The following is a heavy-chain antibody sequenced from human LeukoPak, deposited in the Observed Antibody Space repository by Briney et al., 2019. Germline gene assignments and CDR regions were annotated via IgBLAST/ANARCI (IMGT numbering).Heavy chain of an antibody. J-gene: IGHJ3*02. D-gene: IGHD1-26*01. CDR1: GGSISSGDYY. CDR3: AREKELPARDAFDI. CDR2: IYYSGST. Sequence: SETLSLTCTVSGGSISSGDYYWSWIRQPPGKGLEWIGYIYYSGSTYYNPSLKSRVTISVDTSKNQFSLKLSSVTAADTAVYYCAREKELPARDAFDIWGQGTMVTVSS. V-gene: IGHV4-30-4*08.